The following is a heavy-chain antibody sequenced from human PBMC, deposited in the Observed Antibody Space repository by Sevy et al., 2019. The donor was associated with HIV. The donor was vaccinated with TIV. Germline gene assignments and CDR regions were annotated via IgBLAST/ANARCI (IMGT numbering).Heavy chain of an antibody. J-gene: IGHJ6*02. CDR3: ARDLNVITGTTAYYYGMDV. CDR1: GFTVSSNY. Sequence: GGSLRLSCAASGFTVSSNYMSWVRQAPGKGLEWVSVIYSGGSTYYADSVKGRFTISRYNSKNTLYLQMNSLRAEDTAVYYCARDLNVITGTTAYYYGMDVWGQGTTVTVSS. D-gene: IGHD1-7*01. V-gene: IGHV3-53*01. CDR2: IYSGGST.